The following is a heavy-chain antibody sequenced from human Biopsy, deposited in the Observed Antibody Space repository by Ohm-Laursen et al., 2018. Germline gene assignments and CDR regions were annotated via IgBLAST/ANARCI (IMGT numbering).Heavy chain of an antibody. CDR3: AKVSPTILSSFDY. D-gene: IGHD3-9*01. J-gene: IGHJ4*02. CDR2: ISWSNDNI. V-gene: IGHV3-9*01. CDR1: GFNFNHYA. Sequence: SLRLSCAASGFNFNHYAMQWVRQVPGKGLEWVSSISWSNDNIHYADSVKGRFTISRDNSKNTLYLQMNSLRAEDTAVYYCAKVSPTILSSFDYWGQGTLVTVSS.